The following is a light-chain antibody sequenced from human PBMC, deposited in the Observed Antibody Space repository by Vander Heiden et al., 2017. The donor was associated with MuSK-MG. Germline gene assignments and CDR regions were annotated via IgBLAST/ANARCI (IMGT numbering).Light chain of an antibody. V-gene: IGLV7-43*01. CDR3: LLYDGEGVV. CDR2: STS. CDR1: TVAVTSGYY. J-gene: IGLJ2*01. Sequence: TVVTPEPSLPVSPGGTVTLTCASSTVAVTSGYYPNWFQQKPGQARRALIYSTSNKHPGTPARFSGSLLGGKAALTLSGVQPEDEAEYYCLLYDGEGVVFGGGTKLTVL.